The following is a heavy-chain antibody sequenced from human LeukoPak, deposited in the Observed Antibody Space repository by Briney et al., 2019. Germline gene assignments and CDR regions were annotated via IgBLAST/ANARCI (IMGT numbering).Heavy chain of an antibody. CDR1: GFTFSSYG. D-gene: IGHD5-18*01. CDR3: ARDTAMVPPYFDY. V-gene: IGHV4-34*01. Sequence: GTLRLSCAASGFTFSSYGMSWVRQAPGKGLEWIGEINHSGSTNYNPSLKSRVTISVDTSKNQFSLKLSSVTAADTAVYYCARDTAMVPPYFDYWGQGTLVTVSS. J-gene: IGHJ4*02. CDR2: INHSGST.